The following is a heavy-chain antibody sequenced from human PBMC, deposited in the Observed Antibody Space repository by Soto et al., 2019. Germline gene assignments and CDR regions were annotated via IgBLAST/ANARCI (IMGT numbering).Heavy chain of an antibody. D-gene: IGHD2-15*01. CDR2: IFYSGST. CDR1: NGPLSSKVFF. V-gene: IGHV4-39*01. J-gene: IGHJ5*02. CDR3: ARQCRGVTCHWFVP. Sequence: PLGTPFLPRPVSNGPLSSKVFFWGWVRQPPGKGLEWIGSIFYSGSTYYNPSLKSRVTISVDTSKNQFSLTLTSVTAADTAVYYCARQCRGVTCHWFVPWGQGTLVTVSS.